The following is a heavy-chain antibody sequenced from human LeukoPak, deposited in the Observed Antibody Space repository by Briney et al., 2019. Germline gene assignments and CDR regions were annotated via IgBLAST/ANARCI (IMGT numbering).Heavy chain of an antibody. CDR1: GGSISSGGYY. J-gene: IGHJ3*02. D-gene: IGHD3-22*01. CDR3: ARDWDYYDSSGRAHPHAFDI. Sequence: SETLSLTCTVSGGSISSGGYYWSWIRQHPGKGLEWIGYIYYSGSTYYNPSLKSRVTISVDTSKNQFSLKLSSVTAADTAVYYCARDWDYYDSSGRAHPHAFDIWGQGTMVTVSS. V-gene: IGHV4-31*03. CDR2: IYYSGST.